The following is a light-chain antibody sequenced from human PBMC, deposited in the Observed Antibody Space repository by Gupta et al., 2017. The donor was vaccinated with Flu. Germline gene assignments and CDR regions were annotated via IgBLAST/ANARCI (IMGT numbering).Light chain of an antibody. CDR1: QSVLYSFNNKNY. J-gene: IGKJ4*01. CDR2: WAS. Sequence: DIVMTQSPDSLAVSLGERATINCRSSQSVLYSFNNKNYLAWYQQKPGQPPKLLIYWASTRESGVPDRFSGSGSGTDFTLTISSLQAEDVAVYYCQQHDHTPPLTFGGGTRVEIK. V-gene: IGKV4-1*01. CDR3: QQHDHTPPLT.